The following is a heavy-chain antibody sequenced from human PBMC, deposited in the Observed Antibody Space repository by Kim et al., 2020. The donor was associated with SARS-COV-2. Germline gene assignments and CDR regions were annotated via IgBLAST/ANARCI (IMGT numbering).Heavy chain of an antibody. Sequence: SETLSLTCAVYGGSFSGYYWSWIRQPPGKGLEWIGEINHSGSTNYNPSLKSRVTISVDTSKNQFSLKLSSVTAADTAVYYCARWGALYSGYDTDSYYYYYGMDVWGQGTTVTVSS. CDR1: GGSFSGYY. CDR3: ARWGALYSGYDTDSYYYYYGMDV. D-gene: IGHD5-12*01. CDR2: INHSGST. V-gene: IGHV4-34*01. J-gene: IGHJ6*02.